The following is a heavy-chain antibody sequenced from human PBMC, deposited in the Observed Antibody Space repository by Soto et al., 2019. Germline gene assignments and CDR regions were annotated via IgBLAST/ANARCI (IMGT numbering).Heavy chain of an antibody. CDR3: ALAPAAHILH. CDR1: GGSLSAYY. D-gene: IGHD2-2*01. Sequence: SETLSLTCAVYGGSLSAYYWSWIRQPPGEGLEWIGEINPSGTTNYNPSLKSRVTISVDTSKNQFSLKLSSVTAADTAVYHCALAPAAHILHWGQGTLVTVSS. CDR2: INPSGTT. J-gene: IGHJ1*01. V-gene: IGHV4-34*01.